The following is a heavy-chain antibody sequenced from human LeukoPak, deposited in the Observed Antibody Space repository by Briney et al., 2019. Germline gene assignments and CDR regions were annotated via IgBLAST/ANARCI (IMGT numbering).Heavy chain of an antibody. CDR2: IRYDGSNK. CDR1: GFTFSSYG. J-gene: IGHJ4*02. CDR3: ARDPSSGYYLYFDY. Sequence: PGGSLRLSCAASGFTFSSYGMHWVRQAPGKGLEWVAFIRYDGSNKYYADSVKGRFTISRDNSKNTLYLQMNSLRPDDTAVYYCARDPSSGYYLYFDYWGQGTLVTVSP. D-gene: IGHD3-22*01. V-gene: IGHV3-30*02.